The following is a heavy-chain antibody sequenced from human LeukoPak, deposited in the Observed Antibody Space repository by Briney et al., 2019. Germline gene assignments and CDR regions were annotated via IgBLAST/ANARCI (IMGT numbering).Heavy chain of an antibody. CDR1: GGSISSSSYY. CDR3: ARQAPRRDGYYLDAFDI. V-gene: IGHV4-39*01. Sequence: SETLSLTCTVSGGSISSSSYYWGWIRQPPGKWVEWIGSIYYSGSTYYNPSLKSRVTISVDTSKNQFSLKLSSVTAADTAEYYCARQAPRRDGYYLDAFDIWGQGTMVTVSS. CDR2: IYYSGST. D-gene: IGHD5-24*01. J-gene: IGHJ3*02.